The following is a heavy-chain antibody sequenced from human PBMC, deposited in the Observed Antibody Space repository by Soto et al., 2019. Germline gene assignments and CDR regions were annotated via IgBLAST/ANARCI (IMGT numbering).Heavy chain of an antibody. J-gene: IGHJ3*02. CDR1: GFNFSDYD. V-gene: IGHV3-11*01. D-gene: IGHD5-12*01. CDR2: ISSSGSTI. CDR3: ARRAGYSGPGRDAFDI. Sequence: GGSQRLSCAASGFNFSDYDMSWIRQAPGKGLEWVSYISSSGSTIYYADSVKGRFTISRDNAKNSLYLQMNSLRAEDTAVYYCARRAGYSGPGRDAFDIWGQGTMVTVSS.